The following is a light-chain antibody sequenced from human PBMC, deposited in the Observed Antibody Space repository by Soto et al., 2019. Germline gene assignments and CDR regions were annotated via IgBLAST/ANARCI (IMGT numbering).Light chain of an antibody. Sequence: QSVLTQPASESGSPGQSITISCTGTSSDVGGYNYVSWYQQHPGKAPKLMIYDVSNRPSGVSNRFSGSKSGNTASLTISGLQAEDEADYYCSSYTSSSTYVFGTG. CDR2: DVS. J-gene: IGLJ1*01. CDR1: SSDVGGYNY. CDR3: SSYTSSSTYV. V-gene: IGLV2-14*01.